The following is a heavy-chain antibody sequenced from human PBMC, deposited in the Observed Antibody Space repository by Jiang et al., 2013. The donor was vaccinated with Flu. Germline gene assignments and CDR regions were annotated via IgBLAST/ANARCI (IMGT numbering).Heavy chain of an antibody. Sequence: SGGGVVQPGRSLRLSCAASGFTFSSYGMHWVRQAPGKGLEWVAVISYDGSNKYYADSVKGRFTISRDNSKNTLYLQMNSLRAEDTAVYHCAKHVAAAAGTHYYFDSWGQGTLVTVSS. D-gene: IGHD6-13*01. V-gene: IGHV3-30*18. CDR2: ISYDGSNK. J-gene: IGHJ4*02. CDR1: GFTFSSYG. CDR3: AKHVAAAAGTHYYFDS.